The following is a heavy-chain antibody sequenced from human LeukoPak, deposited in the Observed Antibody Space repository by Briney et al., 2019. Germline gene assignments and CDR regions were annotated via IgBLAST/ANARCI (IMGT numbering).Heavy chain of an antibody. Sequence: GASVKVSCKTSGYTFVNYGINWVRQAPGQGLEWMGGISPYNDNTNYAQKLQARVTMTTDTSTTTAYLELRSLRSDDTAVYYCARGNPHDAFDIWGQGTMATVSS. D-gene: IGHD1-14*01. CDR1: GYTFVNYG. CDR3: ARGNPHDAFDI. J-gene: IGHJ3*02. V-gene: IGHV1-18*01. CDR2: ISPYNDNT.